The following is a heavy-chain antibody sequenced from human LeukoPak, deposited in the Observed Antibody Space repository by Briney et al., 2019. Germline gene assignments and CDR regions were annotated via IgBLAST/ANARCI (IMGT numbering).Heavy chain of an antibody. D-gene: IGHD2-15*01. J-gene: IGHJ4*02. CDR3: ARDPPGCSGGSCYPSYYFDY. Sequence: GASVKVSCKASGYTFTSYYMHWVRQAPGQGLDWMGIINPSVVSTSYAQKFQGRVTMTRDTSTSTVYMELSSLRSEDTAVYYCARDPPGCSGGSCYPSYYFDYWGQGTLVTVSS. CDR2: INPSVVST. V-gene: IGHV1-46*01. CDR1: GYTFTSYY.